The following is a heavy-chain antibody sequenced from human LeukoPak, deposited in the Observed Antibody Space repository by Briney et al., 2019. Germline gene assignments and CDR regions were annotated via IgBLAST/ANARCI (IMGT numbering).Heavy chain of an antibody. D-gene: IGHD2-15*01. V-gene: IGHV1-69*04. CDR1: GGTFSSYA. Sequence: SVKVSCKASGGTFSSYAISWVRQAPGQGREGMGRIIPILGIANYAQKFQGRVTITADKSTSTAYMELSSLRSEDAAVYYCARVYCSGGSCYSYLDYWGQGTLVTVSS. J-gene: IGHJ4*02. CDR3: ARVYCSGGSCYSYLDY. CDR2: IIPILGIA.